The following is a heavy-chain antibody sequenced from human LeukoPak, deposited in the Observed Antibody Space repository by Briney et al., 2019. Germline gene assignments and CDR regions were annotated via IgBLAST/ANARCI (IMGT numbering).Heavy chain of an antibody. Sequence: SSETLSPTCTVSGGSVSSGSYYWSWIRQPPGKGLEWIGYIYYSGSTNYNPSLKSRVTISVDTSKNQFSLKLSSVTAADTAVYYCARDGLEYSSRAGAFDIWGQGTMVTVSS. D-gene: IGHD6-6*01. V-gene: IGHV4-61*01. J-gene: IGHJ3*02. CDR3: ARDGLEYSSRAGAFDI. CDR1: GGSVSSGSYY. CDR2: IYYSGST.